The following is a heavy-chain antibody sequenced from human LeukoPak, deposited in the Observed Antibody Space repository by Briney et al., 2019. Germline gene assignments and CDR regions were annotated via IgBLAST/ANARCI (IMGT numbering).Heavy chain of an antibody. Sequence: GASVKVSCKASGYIFTGYYMHWVRQAPGQGLEWMGWINPNSGGTNYAQKFQGRVTMTRDTSISTAYMELSRLRSDDTAVYYCARDQGNYYDSSGYYYALDWGQGTLVTVSS. CDR1: GYIFTGYY. J-gene: IGHJ4*02. D-gene: IGHD3-22*01. CDR3: ARDQGNYYDSSGYYYALD. V-gene: IGHV1-2*02. CDR2: INPNSGGT.